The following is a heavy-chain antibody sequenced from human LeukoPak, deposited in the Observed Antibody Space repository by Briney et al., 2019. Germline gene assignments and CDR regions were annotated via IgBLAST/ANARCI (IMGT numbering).Heavy chain of an antibody. CDR2: INHSGST. Sequence: SETLSLTCAVYGGSFSGYYWSWIRQPPGKGLEWIGEINHSGSTNYNPSLKSGVTISVDTSKNQFSLKLSSVTAADTAVYYCARGQLVVAATRNWFDPWGQGTLVTVSS. V-gene: IGHV4-34*01. J-gene: IGHJ5*02. CDR3: ARGQLVVAATRNWFDP. CDR1: GGSFSGYY. D-gene: IGHD2-15*01.